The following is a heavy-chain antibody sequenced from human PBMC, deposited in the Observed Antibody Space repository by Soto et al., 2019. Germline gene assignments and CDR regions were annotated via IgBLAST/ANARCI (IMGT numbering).Heavy chain of an antibody. CDR1: SGSISTYY. Sequence: SETLSLTCTVSSGSISTYYWSWIRQPPGKGLEWIGYIYYSGSTNYNPSLKSRVTISVDTSKNQFSLKLSSATAADTAVYYCARHRRCSGGSCYGVYFDYWGQGTLVTVSS. V-gene: IGHV4-59*08. D-gene: IGHD2-15*01. J-gene: IGHJ4*02. CDR3: ARHRRCSGGSCYGVYFDY. CDR2: IYYSGST.